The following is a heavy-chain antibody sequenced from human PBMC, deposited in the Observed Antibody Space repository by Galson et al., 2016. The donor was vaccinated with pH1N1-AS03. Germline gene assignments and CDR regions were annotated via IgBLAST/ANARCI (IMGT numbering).Heavy chain of an antibody. CDR3: ALPNSGGNAFEI. V-gene: IGHV2-5*02. J-gene: IGHJ3*02. CDR2: VYWDETR. D-gene: IGHD2/OR15-2a*01. CDR1: GVSVTSSGVG. Sequence: PALVKPTQTLTLTCSVSGVSVTSSGVGVGWFRQPPGKALDWLALVYWDETRRYSPSLQNRLTITKDSSKNQVVLTVTSVDPMDIATYFCALPNSGGNAFEIWGPGTMVTVSS.